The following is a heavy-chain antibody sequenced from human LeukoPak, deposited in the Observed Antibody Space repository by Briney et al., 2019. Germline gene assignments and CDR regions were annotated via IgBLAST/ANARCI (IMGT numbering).Heavy chain of an antibody. CDR1: GYTFTSYY. CDR3: ARGPYFYDSTGYHPTYYFDY. CDR2: INPSGGST. J-gene: IGHJ4*02. D-gene: IGHD3-22*01. V-gene: IGHV1-46*01. Sequence: ASVKVSCKASGYTFTSYYMHWVRQAPGQGLEWMGIINPSGGSTSYAQKFQGRVTMTRDTSTSTVYMELSSLRSEDTAVYYCARGPYFYDSTGYHPTYYFDYWGQGTLVTVSS.